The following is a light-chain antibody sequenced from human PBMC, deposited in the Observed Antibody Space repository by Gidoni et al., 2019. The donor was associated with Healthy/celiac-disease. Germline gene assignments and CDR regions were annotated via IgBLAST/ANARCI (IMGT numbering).Light chain of an antibody. CDR1: NIGSKS. Sequence: SYVLTQPPSVSVAPGQTASITCGGNNIGSKSVPWDQQKPGQAPVLVVYDDSDRPSGIPERFSGSNSGNTATLTISRVEAGDEADYYCQVWDSSSDHVVFGGGTKLTVL. CDR3: QVWDSSSDHVV. J-gene: IGLJ2*01. V-gene: IGLV3-21*02. CDR2: DDS.